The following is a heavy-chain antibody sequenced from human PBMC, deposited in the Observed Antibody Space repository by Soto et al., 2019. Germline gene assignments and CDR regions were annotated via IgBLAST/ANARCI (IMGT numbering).Heavy chain of an antibody. Sequence: QVQLQQWGAGLLKPSETLSLTCAVYGGSFSGYYWSWIRQPPGKGLEWIGEINHSGSTNYNPSLKSRVTISVDTSKNQCSLKLSSVTAADTAVYYCARWFHNCSSTSCYFDYWGQGTLVTVSS. CDR3: ARWFHNCSSTSCYFDY. V-gene: IGHV4-34*01. J-gene: IGHJ4*02. CDR2: INHSGST. D-gene: IGHD2-2*01. CDR1: GGSFSGYY.